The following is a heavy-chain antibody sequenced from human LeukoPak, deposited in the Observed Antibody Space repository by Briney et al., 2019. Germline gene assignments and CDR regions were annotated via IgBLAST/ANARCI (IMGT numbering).Heavy chain of an antibody. Sequence: PSETLSLTCAVYGGSFSGYYWSWIRQPPGKGLEWIGEINHSGSTNYNPSLKSRVTISVDRSKNQFSLKLRSVTAADTAVYYCARFRAVAGNRAFDIWGQGTMVTVSS. V-gene: IGHV4-34*01. CDR2: INHSGST. CDR3: ARFRAVAGNRAFDI. D-gene: IGHD6-19*01. J-gene: IGHJ3*02. CDR1: GGSFSGYY.